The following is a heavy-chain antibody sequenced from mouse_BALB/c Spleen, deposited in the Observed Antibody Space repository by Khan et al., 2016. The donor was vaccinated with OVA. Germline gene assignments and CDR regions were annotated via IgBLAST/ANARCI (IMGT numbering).Heavy chain of an antibody. CDR3: ARDDWFAY. J-gene: IGHJ3*01. CDR1: GFTFSNYA. Sequence: EVELVESGGGLVKPGGSLKLSCAASGFTFSNYAMSWVRQSPEKRLEWVASISSGDSTYYPDSVKGRLTIFSDNARNILYQQMSSLRSEDTAMYYCARDDWFAYWGQGTLVTVSA. V-gene: IGHV5-6-5*01. CDR2: ISSGDST.